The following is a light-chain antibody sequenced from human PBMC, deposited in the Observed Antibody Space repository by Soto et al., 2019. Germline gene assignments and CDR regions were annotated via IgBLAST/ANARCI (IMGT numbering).Light chain of an antibody. J-gene: IGKJ4*01. CDR3: QQYYSYPLT. CDR1: QSVRDW. CDR2: KAS. Sequence: DIQMTQSPSTLSASVGDRVTVTCRASQSVRDWVAWYQQQAGRAPRLLIYKASSLQSGVPSRFSGSGFGTEFTLTISSLQPDDFASYYCQQYYSYPLTFGGGTKVDIK. V-gene: IGKV1-5*03.